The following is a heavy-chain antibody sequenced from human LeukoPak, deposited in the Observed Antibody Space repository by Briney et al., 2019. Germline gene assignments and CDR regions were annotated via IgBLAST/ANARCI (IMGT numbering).Heavy chain of an antibody. V-gene: IGHV3-73*01. J-gene: IGHJ4*02. CDR1: GFTYSGSA. Sequence: GGSLRLSCAASGFTYSGSAMHWVRQASGKGLEWVGRIRSKANSYATAYAASVKGRFTISRDDSKNTAYLQMNSLKTEDTAVYYCARPDDYGDYWGQGTLVTVSS. CDR2: IRSKANSYAT. CDR3: ARPDDYGDY.